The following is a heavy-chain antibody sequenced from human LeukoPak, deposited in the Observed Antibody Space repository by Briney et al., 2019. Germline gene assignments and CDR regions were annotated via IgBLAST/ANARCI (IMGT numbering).Heavy chain of an antibody. Sequence: PGGSLRLSCAASGFTFDDYGMSWVRQAPGKGLEWVSGINWNGGSTGYADSVKGRFTISRDNAKNSLYLQMNSLRAEDTALYYCARGNYELYYYYYMDVWGKGTTVTVSS. CDR2: INWNGGST. V-gene: IGHV3-20*04. CDR3: ARGNYELYYYYYMDV. D-gene: IGHD3-22*01. J-gene: IGHJ6*03. CDR1: GFTFDDYG.